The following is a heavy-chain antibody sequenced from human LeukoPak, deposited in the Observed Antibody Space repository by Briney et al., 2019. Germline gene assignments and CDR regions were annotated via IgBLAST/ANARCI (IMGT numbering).Heavy chain of an antibody. J-gene: IGHJ4*02. D-gene: IGHD2-2*02. Sequence: GGPLRLSCAASGFTFSSYWMSWVRQAPGKGLEWVANIKQDGSEKYYVDSVKGRFTISRDNAKNSLYLQMNSLRAEDTAVYYCAKGGGEFVVVPAAIDYWGQGTLVTVSS. CDR3: AKGGGEFVVVPAAIDY. CDR2: IKQDGSEK. CDR1: GFTFSSYW. V-gene: IGHV3-7*01.